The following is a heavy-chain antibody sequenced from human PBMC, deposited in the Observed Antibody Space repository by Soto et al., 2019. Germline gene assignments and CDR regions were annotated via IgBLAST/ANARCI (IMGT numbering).Heavy chain of an antibody. J-gene: IGHJ4*02. D-gene: IGHD2-21*01. V-gene: IGHV1-46*01. CDR3: ARAIPHFDY. CDR1: GYSFTSFY. CDR2: INPNGGST. Sequence: QVQLVQSGAEVKEPGASVKISCKPSGYSFTSFYMHWVRQAPGQGLEWMGTINPNGGSTTYAQKFQGRVTMTRDTSTSTLYMDLSGLRSEDTAVYYCARAIPHFDYWGQGTLVTVSS.